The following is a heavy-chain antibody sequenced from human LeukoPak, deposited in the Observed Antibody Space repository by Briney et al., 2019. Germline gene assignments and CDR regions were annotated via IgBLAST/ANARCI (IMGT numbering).Heavy chain of an antibody. J-gene: IGHJ4*02. V-gene: IGHV4-61*01. CDR3: ARGLTGEAGY. CDR1: GGSVSSGNYY. CDR2: IFYTGST. Sequence: SETLSLTCSVSGGSVSSGNYYWSWIRQPPGRGLEWIAYIFYTGSTNYNPSLKSRVTMSVDTSKNQFSLKLSSVTAADTAVYYCARGLTGEAGYWGQGTLVTVSS.